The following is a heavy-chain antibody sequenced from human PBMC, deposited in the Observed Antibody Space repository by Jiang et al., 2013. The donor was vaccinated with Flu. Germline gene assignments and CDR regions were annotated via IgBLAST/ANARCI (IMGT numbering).Heavy chain of an antibody. Sequence: GAEVKKPGSSVKVSCKASGGTFSSYAISWVRQAPGQGLEWMGRIIPILGIANYAQKFQGRVTITADKSTSTAYMELSSLRSEDTAVYYCARDSAGADYYDSSGYRTNAFDIWGQGTMVTVSS. CDR2: IIPILGIA. J-gene: IGHJ3*02. CDR1: GGTFSSYA. D-gene: IGHD3-22*01. V-gene: IGHV1-69*04. CDR3: ARDSAGADYYDSSGYRTNAFDI.